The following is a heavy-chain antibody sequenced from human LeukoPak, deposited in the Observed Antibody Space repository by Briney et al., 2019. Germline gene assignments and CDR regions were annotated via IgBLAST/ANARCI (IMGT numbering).Heavy chain of an antibody. V-gene: IGHV3-7*01. CDR2: IKQDESEK. Sequence: GGSLILSCAASGFTFSSYWMSWVRQAPGKGLEWVANIKQDESEKYYVDSLKGRFTISRDNAKNSLYLQMNSLRAEDTAVYYCARDKIEGPTKLDYWGQGILVTVPS. D-gene: IGHD1-1*01. J-gene: IGHJ4*02. CDR1: GFTFSSYW. CDR3: ARDKIEGPTKLDY.